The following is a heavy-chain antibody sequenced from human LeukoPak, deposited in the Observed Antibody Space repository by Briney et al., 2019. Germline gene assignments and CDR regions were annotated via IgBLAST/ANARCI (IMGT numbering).Heavy chain of an antibody. CDR1: GGSISGYY. J-gene: IGHJ4*02. CDR3: ARGVDYYDSSGYYY. D-gene: IGHD3-22*01. V-gene: IGHV4-34*01. Sequence: SETLSLTCTVSGGSISGYYWSWIRQPPGKGLEWIGEINHSGSTNYNPSLKSRVTISVDTSKNQFSLKLSSVTAADTAVYYCARGVDYYDSSGYYYWGQGTLVTVSS. CDR2: INHSGST.